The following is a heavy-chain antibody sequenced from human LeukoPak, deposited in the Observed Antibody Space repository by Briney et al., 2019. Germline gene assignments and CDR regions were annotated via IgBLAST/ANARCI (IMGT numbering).Heavy chain of an antibody. D-gene: IGHD4-11*01. CDR2: IYYSGST. CDR1: SGSIRSYY. Sequence: PSETLSLTCTVSSGSIRSYYWSWIRQPPGKGLEWVGYIYYSGSTHYNPSLKSLVTMSVDTSKKEFSLKLTSVTAADTAVYYCARSPDYSNYQGDWFDPWGQGTLVTVSS. CDR3: ARSPDYSNYQGDWFDP. V-gene: IGHV4-59*01. J-gene: IGHJ5*02.